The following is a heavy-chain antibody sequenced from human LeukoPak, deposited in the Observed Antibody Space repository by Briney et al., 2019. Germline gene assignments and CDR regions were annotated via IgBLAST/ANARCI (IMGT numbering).Heavy chain of an antibody. V-gene: IGHV4-34*01. J-gene: IGHJ3*01. CDR1: GVSVTDYD. CDR3: AKVSFDSRGHDAFDH. D-gene: IGHD3-22*01. Sequence: SETLSLTCAVKGVSVTDYDWSWIRQPPGKGLEWIGEISRSGCTNYNASLESRLTISVGTSKTEFSLRLTSVTVADTATYYCAKVSFDSRGHDAFDHWGQGTTVIVS. CDR2: ISRSGCT.